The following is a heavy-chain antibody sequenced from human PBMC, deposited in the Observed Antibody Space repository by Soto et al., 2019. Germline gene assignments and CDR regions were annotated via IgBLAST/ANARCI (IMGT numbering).Heavy chain of an antibody. D-gene: IGHD3-3*01. CDR3: ARDLGYDFWSGLGYYYYGMDV. J-gene: IGHJ6*02. CDR2: IIPIFGKA. Sequence: KVSFQASGWTXISYSISLVRQAPGQGLEWMGGIIPIFGKANYAQKFQGRVTITADKSTSTAYMELSRLRPEDTAVYYCARDLGYDFWSGLGYYYYGMDVWGQGTTVTVSS. CDR1: GWTXISYS. V-gene: IGHV1-69*06.